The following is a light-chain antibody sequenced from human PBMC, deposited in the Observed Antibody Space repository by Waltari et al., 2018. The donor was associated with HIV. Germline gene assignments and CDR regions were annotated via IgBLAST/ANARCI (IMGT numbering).Light chain of an antibody. J-gene: IGLJ2*01. Sequence: QSVLTQPPSASGSPGQRVTISCSGSSSNIGNNPTNWYQQLPGTAPKLLVYSDHPRPSGVPYRFSGSKSGTSASLAISGLQSEDEGDYYCASWDNNLDGIVFGGRTKLTVL. V-gene: IGLV1-44*01. CDR3: ASWDNNLDGIV. CDR2: SDH. CDR1: SSNIGNNP.